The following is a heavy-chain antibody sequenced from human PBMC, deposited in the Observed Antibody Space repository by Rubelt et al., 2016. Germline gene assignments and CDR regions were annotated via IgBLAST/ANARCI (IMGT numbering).Heavy chain of an antibody. V-gene: IGHV4-39*07. CDR3: AHEQTDGGFDS. CDR2: IYHSGMT. CDR1: GGSISSSTYY. J-gene: IGHJ4*02. Sequence: QLQLQESGPGLVKPSETLSLTCTVSGGSISSSTYYWGWIRQPPGKGLEWIGEIYHSGMTNYNASLEYRVIMSIDKSKNQLSLKFNSVTASETAVYYCAHEQTDGGFDSWGRGTLVTVSS. D-gene: IGHD1/OR15-1a*01.